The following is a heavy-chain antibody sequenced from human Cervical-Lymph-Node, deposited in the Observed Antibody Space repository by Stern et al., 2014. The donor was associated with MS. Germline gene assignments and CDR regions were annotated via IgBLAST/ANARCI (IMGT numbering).Heavy chain of an antibody. CDR2: IIPIFGTA. D-gene: IGHD2-2*02. V-gene: IGHV1-69*12. CDR1: GGTFSSYA. CDR3: ARERAIKLHYYYGMDV. Sequence: QDQLVQSGAEVKKPGSSVKVSCKASGGTFSSYAISWVRQAPGQGLEWVGGIIPIFGTANYAQKFQGRVTITADESTSTAYMELSSLRSEDTAVYYCARERAIKLHYYYGMDVWGQGTTVTVSS. J-gene: IGHJ6*02.